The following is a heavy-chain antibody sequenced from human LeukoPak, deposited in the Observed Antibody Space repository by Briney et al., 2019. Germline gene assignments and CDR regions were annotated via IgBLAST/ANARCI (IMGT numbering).Heavy chain of an antibody. V-gene: IGHV3-30*02. CDR1: GFTFSSYD. D-gene: IGHD6-19*01. J-gene: IGHJ4*02. Sequence: PGGSLRLSCAASGFTFSSYDMHWVRQAPGKGLEWVAFIHYDGSNKYYADSVRGRFTISRDNSKNTLYLQMNSRRAEDTAVYYCAXPSSGWIDYWGQGTLVTVSS. CDR3: AXPSSGWIDY. CDR2: IHYDGSNK.